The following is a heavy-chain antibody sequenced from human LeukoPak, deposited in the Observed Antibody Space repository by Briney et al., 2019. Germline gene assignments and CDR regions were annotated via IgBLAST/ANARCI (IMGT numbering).Heavy chain of an antibody. CDR3: ARGGYYYDSSGYPFVY. Sequence: SETLSLTCTVSGGSISSYYWSWIRQPAGKGLEWIGRIYTSGSTNYNPSLKSRVTISVDKSKNQFSLKLSSVTAADTAVYYCARGGYYYDSSGYPFVYWGQGTLVTVSS. V-gene: IGHV4-4*07. CDR1: GGSISSYY. J-gene: IGHJ4*02. D-gene: IGHD3-22*01. CDR2: IYTSGST.